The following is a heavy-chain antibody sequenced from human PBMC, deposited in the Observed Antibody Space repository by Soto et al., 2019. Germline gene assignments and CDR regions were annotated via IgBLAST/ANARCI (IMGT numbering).Heavy chain of an antibody. CDR3: ATTGYCGGDCYPYYYYGMDV. CDR2: IIPIFGTA. J-gene: IGHJ6*02. D-gene: IGHD2-21*02. CDR1: GGTFSSYA. V-gene: IGHV1-69*06. Sequence: GASVKVSCKASGGTFSSYAISWVRQAPGQGLEWMGGIIPIFGTANYAQKFQGRVTITADKSTSTAYMELSSLRSEDTAVYYCATTGYCGGDCYPYYYYGMDVWGQGTTVTVSS.